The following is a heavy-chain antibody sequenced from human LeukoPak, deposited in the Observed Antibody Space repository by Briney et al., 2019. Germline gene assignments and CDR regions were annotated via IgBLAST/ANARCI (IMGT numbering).Heavy chain of an antibody. CDR3: AREVRNWFDP. CDR2: IGGSGRPI. CDR1: GFTFSDYY. V-gene: IGHV3-11*01. J-gene: IGHJ5*02. Sequence: PGGSLRLSCAASGFTFSDYYMTWIRQAPGKGLEWVSYIGGSGRPIYYAASVKGRFTIPRDNAKKSLYLQMNSLRAEDTAVYYCAREVRNWFDPWGQGTLVTVSS.